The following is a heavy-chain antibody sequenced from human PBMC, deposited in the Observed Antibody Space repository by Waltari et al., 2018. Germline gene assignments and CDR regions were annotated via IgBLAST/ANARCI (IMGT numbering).Heavy chain of an antibody. Sequence: EVQLLESGGGLVQPGGSLRLSCAASGFTFSSYAMSWVRQAPGKGLEWVSVIYSGGSTYYADSVKGRFTISRDNSKNTLYLQMNSLRAEDTAVYYCAKVGGWELLDAFDIWGQGTMVTVSS. V-gene: IGHV3-23*03. CDR1: GFTFSSYA. D-gene: IGHD1-26*01. CDR2: IYSGGST. CDR3: AKVGGWELLDAFDI. J-gene: IGHJ3*02.